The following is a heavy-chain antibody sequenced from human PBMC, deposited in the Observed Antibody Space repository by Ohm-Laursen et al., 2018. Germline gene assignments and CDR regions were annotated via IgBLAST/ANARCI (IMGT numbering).Heavy chain of an antibody. CDR1: GFTFSNYD. CDR2: IGGDDRT. J-gene: IGHJ3*01. Sequence: SLRLSCAASGFTFSNYDMTWVRQAPGKGLEWVSAIGGDDRTHYADSVKGRFTISKDKSKNMLYLQMNSLRAEDTAVYHCASRRIVTMDRGAFNVWGQGTMVTVSS. CDR3: ASRRIVTMDRGAFNV. V-gene: IGHV3-23*01. D-gene: IGHD4-11*01.